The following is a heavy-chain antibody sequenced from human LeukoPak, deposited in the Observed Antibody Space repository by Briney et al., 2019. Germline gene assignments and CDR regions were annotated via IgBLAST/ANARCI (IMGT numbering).Heavy chain of an antibody. Sequence: GGSLRLSCAASGFPFSCYGMHWVRQAPGKGLEWVAVLSYDGSNEYYADSVKGRFTISRDNSKNTLYLKMNSLRVEDTAVYYCAGSWLYRDYCEYWGQGTLVTVSS. CDR1: GFPFSCYG. J-gene: IGHJ4*02. V-gene: IGHV3-30*03. CDR2: LSYDGSNE. CDR3: AGSWLYRDYCEY. D-gene: IGHD3-16*02.